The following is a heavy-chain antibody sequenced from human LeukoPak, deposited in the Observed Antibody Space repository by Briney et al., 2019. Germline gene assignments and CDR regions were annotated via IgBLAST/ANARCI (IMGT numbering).Heavy chain of an antibody. CDR3: AKSRNFYYYFMEV. CDR1: GFNFSDYG. Sequence: GGSLRLSCAVSGFNFSDYGMIWVRQAPGKGLEWVSGISGSDYTDHADSVKGRFTISRDNSKNTLYLQMNSLRAEDTALYYCAKSRNFYYYFMEVSGRGTKVTISS. CDR2: ISGSDYT. J-gene: IGHJ6*03. V-gene: IGHV3-23*01.